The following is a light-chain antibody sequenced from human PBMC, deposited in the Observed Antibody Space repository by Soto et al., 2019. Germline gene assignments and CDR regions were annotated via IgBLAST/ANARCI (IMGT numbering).Light chain of an antibody. J-gene: IGKJ4*01. CDR1: QRVSSSY. Sequence: VLTEFRGPRSSCPPERASLSLRTSQRVSSSYLAWYQQKPGQAPRLLSHGAASRASDIPVRFSGSGDGTDFPLTISRLEREDFAVYYCQQYGSSPTFGGGTKVDIK. V-gene: IGKV3-20*01. CDR2: GAA. CDR3: QQYGSSPT.